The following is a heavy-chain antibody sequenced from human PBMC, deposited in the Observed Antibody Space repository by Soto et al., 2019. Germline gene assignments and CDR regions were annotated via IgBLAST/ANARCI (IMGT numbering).Heavy chain of an antibody. J-gene: IGHJ4*02. CDR3: AHSFGGYAYFDY. V-gene: IGHV2-5*02. CDR2: IYWDDDK. Sequence: SGPTLVNPTQTLTLTCTSSGFSLSTSGVGVGWIRQPPGKALEWLALIYWDDDKRYSPSLKSRLTITKDTSKNQVVLTMTNMDPVDTAKHSCAHSFGGYAYFDYWGQETLVTVSP. D-gene: IGHD3-16*01. CDR1: GFSLSTSGVG.